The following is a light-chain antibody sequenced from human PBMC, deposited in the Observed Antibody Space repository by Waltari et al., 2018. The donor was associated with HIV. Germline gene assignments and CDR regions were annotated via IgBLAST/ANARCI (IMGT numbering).Light chain of an antibody. Sequence: EIELTQPPGRLPLFPGERATFSCRAIHTVSSSQLAWYQQKPGQAPRRLIYGASTRAPGTPDRFSGIGSGTDFTLTITRREREDLAVYYCQQYGRSPWTFGQGTKVEIK. J-gene: IGKJ1*01. CDR2: GAS. V-gene: IGKV3-20*01. CDR1: HTVSSSQ. CDR3: QQYGRSPWT.